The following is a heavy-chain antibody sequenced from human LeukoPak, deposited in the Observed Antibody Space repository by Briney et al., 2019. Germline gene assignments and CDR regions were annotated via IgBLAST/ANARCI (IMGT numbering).Heavy chain of an antibody. V-gene: IGHV1-18*01. D-gene: IGHD3-10*01. CDR2: ISAYNGNT. J-gene: IGHJ4*02. CDR1: GYTFTSYG. Sequence: ASVKVSRKPSGYTFTSYGISWVRQAPGQGREWMGWISAYNGNTNYGQKLQGRGTMTADTSTSTGYLELRSLRSDDTAVYYCAGAPRGYYGSGSYRGVFHFDYWGQGTLVTVSS. CDR3: AGAPRGYYGSGSYRGVFHFDY.